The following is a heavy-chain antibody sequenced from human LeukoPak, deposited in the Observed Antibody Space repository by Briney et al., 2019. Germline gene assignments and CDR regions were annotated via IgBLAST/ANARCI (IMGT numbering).Heavy chain of an antibody. CDR3: ARDSAGDGDYVSYFDY. V-gene: IGHV1-69*13. CDR2: IIPMFGTA. CDR1: GGTFSKFG. J-gene: IGHJ4*02. Sequence: GPSVKVSCKASGGTFSKFGISWLRQAPGRGPEWMGGIIPMFGTATYGQKFQGRVTITADESTAYMELTSLRSEDTAVYYCARDSAGDGDYVSYFDYWGQGTLVIVS. D-gene: IGHD4-17*01.